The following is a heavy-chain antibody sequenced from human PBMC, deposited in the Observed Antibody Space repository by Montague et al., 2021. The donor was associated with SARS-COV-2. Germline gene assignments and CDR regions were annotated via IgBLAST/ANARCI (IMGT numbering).Heavy chain of an antibody. CDR1: GGSFGSYY. CDR2: INHSGSN. V-gene: IGHV4-34*01. Sequence: SETLSLTCSVYGGSFGSYYWTWIRQPPGKGLEWIGHINHSGSNNYSPSFKSRVTISVDTPKNQFSLRLSSVTAADTAVYYCARGLVPAAAYCLHYWGQGTLVSVSS. D-gene: IGHD3-16*01. J-gene: IGHJ4*02. CDR3: ARGLVPAAAYCLHY.